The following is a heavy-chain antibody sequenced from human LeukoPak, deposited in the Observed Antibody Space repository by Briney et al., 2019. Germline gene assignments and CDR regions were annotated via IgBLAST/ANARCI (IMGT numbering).Heavy chain of an antibody. J-gene: IGHJ4*02. V-gene: IGHV1-69*05. Sequence: SVKVSCKASGGTFSSYAISWVRQAPGQGLEWMGGIIPIFGTANYAQKFQGRVTVTTDKSTSTAYMELSSLRSEDTAVYYCARGRSSYDSSGLLGYWGQGTLVTVSS. CDR1: GGTFSSYA. D-gene: IGHD3-22*01. CDR3: ARGRSSYDSSGLLGY. CDR2: IIPIFGTA.